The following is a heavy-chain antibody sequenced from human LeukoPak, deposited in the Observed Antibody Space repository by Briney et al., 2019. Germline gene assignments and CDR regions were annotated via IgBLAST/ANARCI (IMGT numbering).Heavy chain of an antibody. CDR3: ARVVVAATVWYFDL. CDR2: MNPNSGNT. Sequence: ASVTVSCKASVYTFTSYDINWVRQATGQGLEWMGWMNPNSGNTGYAQKFQGRVTITRNTSISTAYMELSSLRSEDTAVYYCARVVVAATVWYFDLWGRGTLVTVSS. V-gene: IGHV1-8*03. J-gene: IGHJ2*01. D-gene: IGHD2-15*01. CDR1: VYTFTSYD.